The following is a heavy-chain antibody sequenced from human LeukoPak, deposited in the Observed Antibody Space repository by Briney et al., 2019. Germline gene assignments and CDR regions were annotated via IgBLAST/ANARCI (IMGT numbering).Heavy chain of an antibody. CDR3: VKAVAAS. D-gene: IGHD6-13*01. CDR1: GFTFGNFW. Sequence: GGSLRLSCAASGFTFGNFWMYWVRQAPGKGLVWVSRINPDGTITNHVGSVKGRFTISRDNAKSTLYLQMNSLRAADTAVYYCVKAVAASWGQGTLVTVSS. CDR2: INPDGTIT. V-gene: IGHV3-74*01. J-gene: IGHJ5*02.